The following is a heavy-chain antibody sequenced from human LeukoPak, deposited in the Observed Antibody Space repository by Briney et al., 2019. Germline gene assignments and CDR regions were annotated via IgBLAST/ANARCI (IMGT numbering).Heavy chain of an antibody. CDR2: ISSSGGII. V-gene: IGHV3-48*03. CDR3: ARDGDSGFPSDY. J-gene: IGHJ4*02. CDR1: GFTISSYE. D-gene: IGHD2-21*02. Sequence: GGSLRLSCAASGFTISSYETNWVRQAPGKGLEWVSYISSSGGIIHYADSVKGRFTISRDNAKNSLYLQMNSLRAEDTAVYYCARDGDSGFPSDYWGQGTLVTVSS.